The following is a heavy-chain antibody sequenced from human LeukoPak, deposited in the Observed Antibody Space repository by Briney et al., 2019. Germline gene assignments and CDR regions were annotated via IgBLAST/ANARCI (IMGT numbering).Heavy chain of an antibody. Sequence: GGSLRLSCAASGFSFSNYWMHWVRQAPGKGLVWVSRMNSDGISRTYADSVKGRFTISRDKAKNTLYLQMNSLTDDDTAVYYCARSSTSGYGLDYWGRGTLVTVSS. CDR1: GFSFSNYW. D-gene: IGHD5-12*01. J-gene: IGHJ4*02. V-gene: IGHV3-74*01. CDR2: MNSDGISR. CDR3: ARSSTSGYGLDY.